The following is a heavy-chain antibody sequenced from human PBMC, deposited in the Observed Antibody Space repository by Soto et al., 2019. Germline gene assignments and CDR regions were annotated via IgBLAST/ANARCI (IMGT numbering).Heavy chain of an antibody. CDR3: AKDLDYSNYGNWFDP. V-gene: IGHV3-23*01. J-gene: IGHJ5*02. CDR2: ISGSGGST. CDR1: GFTFSSYA. D-gene: IGHD4-4*01. Sequence: GGSLRLSCAASGFTFSSYAMSWVRQAPGKGLEWVSAISGSGGSTYYADSVKGRFTISRDNSENTLYLQMNSLRAEDTAVYYCAKDLDYSNYGNWFDPWGQGTLVTVSS.